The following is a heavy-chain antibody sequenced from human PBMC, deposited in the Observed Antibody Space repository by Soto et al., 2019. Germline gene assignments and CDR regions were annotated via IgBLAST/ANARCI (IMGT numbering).Heavy chain of an antibody. CDR2: ISYDGSNK. D-gene: IGHD6-13*01. J-gene: IGHJ6*02. CDR1: A. Sequence: AVHRVRTEPGKGLEWVAVISYDGSNKYYADSVKGRFTISRDNSKNTLYLQMNSLRAEDTAVYYCTREKQLVYYYSGLDVWGQRPTVTVSS. CDR3: TREKQLVYYYSGLDV. V-gene: IGHV3-30-3*01.